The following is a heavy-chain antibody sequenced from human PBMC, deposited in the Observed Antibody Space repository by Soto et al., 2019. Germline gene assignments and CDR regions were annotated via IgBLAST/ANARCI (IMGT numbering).Heavy chain of an antibody. Sequence: GSMRLSSAASGLTVSSNYMTWVRQAPGKGLEWVSVIYSGGSTYYADSVKGRFTISRDNSKNTLYLQMNSLRAEDTAVYYCARDLVGGTNYWGQGLLVSVSS. CDR1: GLTVSSNY. J-gene: IGHJ4*02. D-gene: IGHD1-26*01. CDR2: IYSGGST. V-gene: IGHV3-53*01. CDR3: ARDLVGGTNY.